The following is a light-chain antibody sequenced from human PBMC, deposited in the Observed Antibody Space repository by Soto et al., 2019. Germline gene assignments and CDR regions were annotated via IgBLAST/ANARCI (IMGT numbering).Light chain of an antibody. V-gene: IGLV1-40*01. Sequence: QSVLTQPPSVSGAPGQRVTISCTGSSSNIGAGYDVFWYQQLPGAVPRLLIYDNIYRPSGVPDRFSGSKYGTAASLAITGLQADDEAYYYCQSYDNHLDGYRIFGGGTKVTVL. CDR3: QSYDNHLDGYRI. CDR2: DNI. J-gene: IGLJ2*01. CDR1: SSNIGAGYD.